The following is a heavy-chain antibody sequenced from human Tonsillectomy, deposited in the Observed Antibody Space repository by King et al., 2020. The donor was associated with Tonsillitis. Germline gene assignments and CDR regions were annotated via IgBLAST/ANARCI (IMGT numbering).Heavy chain of an antibody. CDR1: GYSFTSHW. J-gene: IGHJ3*01. CDR2: IYTGDSDT. Sequence: QLVQSGAEVKKPGESLQISCKGSGYSFTSHWIGWVRQLPGKGLEWMGVIYTGDSDTRYSPSFQGQVTISADKSISTAYLQWSSLKASDSAMYYCASPTWIQLPWGQGTMVTVSS. D-gene: IGHD5-18*01. V-gene: IGHV5-51*01. CDR3: ASPTWIQLP.